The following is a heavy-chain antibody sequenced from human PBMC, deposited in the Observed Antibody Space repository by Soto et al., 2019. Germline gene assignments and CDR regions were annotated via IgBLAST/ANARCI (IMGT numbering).Heavy chain of an antibody. D-gene: IGHD6-13*01. CDR3: TLGSWSAETFDI. V-gene: IGHV1-69*02. Sequence: QVQLVQFGAEVKKPGSSVKVSCKASGGTFSTYTIIWVRQAPGQGLEWMGRIIPMLNITNTAQSFQDRVTIIADKSTHPAYLELSTLRSDDTATYFCTLGSWSAETFDIWGRGTMVTVSS. J-gene: IGHJ3*02. CDR2: IIPMLNIT. CDR1: GGTFSTYT.